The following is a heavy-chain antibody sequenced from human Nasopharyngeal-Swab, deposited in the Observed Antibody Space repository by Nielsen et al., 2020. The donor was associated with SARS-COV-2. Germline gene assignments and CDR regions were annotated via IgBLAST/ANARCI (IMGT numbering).Heavy chain of an antibody. CDR1: GYTFTSYD. CDR2: MNPNNGNT. V-gene: IGHV1-8*01. D-gene: IGHD3-9*01. Sequence: ASVKVSCKASGYTFTSYDINWVRQATGQGLEWMGWMNPNNGNTGYAQKFQGRVTMTRNTSISTAYMELSSLRSEDTAVYYCARGHVLRYFDWLVKQINAFDIWGQGTMVTVSS. CDR3: ARGHVLRYFDWLVKQINAFDI. J-gene: IGHJ3*02.